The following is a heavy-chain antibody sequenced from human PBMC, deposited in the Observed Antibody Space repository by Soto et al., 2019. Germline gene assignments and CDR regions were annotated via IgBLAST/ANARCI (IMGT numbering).Heavy chain of an antibody. D-gene: IGHD1-26*01. V-gene: IGHV3-30-3*01. CDR3: ARDHPGYSGSYLIDY. CDR1: GFTFISYA. CDR2: ISYDGSNK. Sequence: QVQLVESGGGVVQPGRSLRLSCAASGFTFISYAMHWVRQAPGKGLEWVAVISYDGSNKYYADSVKGRFTISRDNSKNTLYLQMNSLRAEDTAVYYCARDHPGYSGSYLIDYWGQGTLVTVSS. J-gene: IGHJ4*02.